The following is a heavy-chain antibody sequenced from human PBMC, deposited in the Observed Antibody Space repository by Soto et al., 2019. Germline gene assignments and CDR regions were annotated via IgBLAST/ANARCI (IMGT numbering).Heavy chain of an antibody. CDR2: IYHSGST. Sequence: SETLSLTCAVSGGSISSGGYSWSWIRQPPGKGLEWIGYIYHSGSTYYNPSLKSRVTISVDRSKNQFSLKLSSVTAADTAVYYCGGHYGSGSPLPDYWGQGTLVTVSS. CDR3: GGHYGSGSPLPDY. V-gene: IGHV4-30-2*01. J-gene: IGHJ4*02. D-gene: IGHD3-10*01. CDR1: GGSISSGGYS.